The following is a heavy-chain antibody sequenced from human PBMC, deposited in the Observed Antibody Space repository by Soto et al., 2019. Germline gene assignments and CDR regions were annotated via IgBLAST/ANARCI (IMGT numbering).Heavy chain of an antibody. D-gene: IGHD2-21*02. CDR3: ATDMSGCSSSDCYLSGWFDP. CDR2: IYQSGST. V-gene: IGHV4-30-2*01. CDR1: GAPITSGAYS. Sequence: QLQLRESGSGLVKPSQTLSLTCTVSGAPITSGAYSWSWIRQPPGKGLEWIGFIYQSGSTHYNPSLKSRVTISVDRSKSHFSLQLTSLTAADTAVYYCATDMSGCSSSDCYLSGWFDPWGPGTLVTVSS. J-gene: IGHJ5*02.